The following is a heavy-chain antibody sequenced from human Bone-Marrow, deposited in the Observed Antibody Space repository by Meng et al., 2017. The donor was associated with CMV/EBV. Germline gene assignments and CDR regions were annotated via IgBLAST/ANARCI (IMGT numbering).Heavy chain of an antibody. V-gene: IGHV4-31*02. CDR2: SYYSGSN. CDR1: GSISSGGYY. D-gene: IGHD3-22*01. Sequence: GSISSGGYYGRCIRQHPGKGLEWIGYSYYSGSNNYKPALKSRVTISVDTSKNKFSLKLRSVTAADTAVYYCARAEGRSGYYYRVDYWGQGTLVTVSS. J-gene: IGHJ4*02. CDR3: ARAEGRSGYYYRVDY.